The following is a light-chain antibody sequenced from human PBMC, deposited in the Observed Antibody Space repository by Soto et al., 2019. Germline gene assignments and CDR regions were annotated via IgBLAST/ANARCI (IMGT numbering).Light chain of an antibody. Sequence: EIVLTQSPGTLSLSPGERATLSCRASQSVRSNYLAWYQQKPGQAPRFLIYDASSRATGIPDRLSGSGSGTDFTLTISRLVPEDFAVYYCQQYGSSPLTFGGGTKVDIK. CDR1: QSVRSNY. V-gene: IGKV3-20*01. J-gene: IGKJ4*01. CDR2: DAS. CDR3: QQYGSSPLT.